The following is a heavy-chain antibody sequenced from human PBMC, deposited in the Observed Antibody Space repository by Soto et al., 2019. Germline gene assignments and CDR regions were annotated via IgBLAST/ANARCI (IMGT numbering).Heavy chain of an antibody. Sequence: SETLSLTCTVSGGSIRSYYWTWIRQPPGKGLEWLGYIFYSGSTFYNPSLKSRVTISIHTSKSQFSLQLTSVTAADTAVYYCARGAADTAMVDSWGQGTLVTV. CDR2: IFYSGST. V-gene: IGHV4-59*01. CDR3: ARGAADTAMVDS. J-gene: IGHJ4*02. D-gene: IGHD5-18*01. CDR1: GGSIRSYY.